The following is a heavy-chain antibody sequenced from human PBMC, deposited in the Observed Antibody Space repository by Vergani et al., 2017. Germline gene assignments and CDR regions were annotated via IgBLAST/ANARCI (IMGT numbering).Heavy chain of an antibody. CDR1: GASIRSSNYY. J-gene: IGHJ5*02. CDR2: IYHSGST. V-gene: IGHV4-39*07. D-gene: IGHD4-17*01. Sequence: QLQLQESGPGLVKPSATLSLTCSVSGASIRSSNYYWGWIRQPPGKGLEWIASIYHSGSTYYNPSLKSRVTISVDTSKNQFSLKLSSVTAADTAVYYCARLGITVTTRPYNWFDPWGQGTLVTVSS. CDR3: ARLGITVTTRPYNWFDP.